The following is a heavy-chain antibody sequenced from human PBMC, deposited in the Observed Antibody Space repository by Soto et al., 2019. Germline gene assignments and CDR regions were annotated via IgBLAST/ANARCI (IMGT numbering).Heavy chain of an antibody. V-gene: IGHV1-18*01. CDR3: ARDRGRAAAGIGRGDY. CDR1: GYTFTSYG. J-gene: IGHJ4*02. Sequence: QVQLVQSGAEVKKPGASVKVSCKASGYTFTSYGISWVRQAPGQGLEWMGWISANNGNTNYAQKLQGRLTMTTEPSTSTAYMGRRSLRSDDTAVYYCARDRGRAAAGIGRGDYWGKGPLVTVS. CDR2: ISANNGNT. D-gene: IGHD6-13*01.